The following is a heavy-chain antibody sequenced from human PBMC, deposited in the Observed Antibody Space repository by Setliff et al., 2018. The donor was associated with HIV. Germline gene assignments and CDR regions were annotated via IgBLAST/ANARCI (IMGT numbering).Heavy chain of an antibody. Sequence: SETLSLTCAIYGGSFSGYYWSWIRQPPGKGLEWIGEINHSGSTNYDPSLKSRVTISVDTSKNQFSLKLSSVTAADTVVYYCARGHEYYYGSGSLSNWFDPRGQGTLVTVSS. D-gene: IGHD3-10*01. CDR1: GGSFSGYY. CDR2: INHSGST. V-gene: IGHV4-34*01. J-gene: IGHJ5*02. CDR3: ARGHEYYYGSGSLSNWFDP.